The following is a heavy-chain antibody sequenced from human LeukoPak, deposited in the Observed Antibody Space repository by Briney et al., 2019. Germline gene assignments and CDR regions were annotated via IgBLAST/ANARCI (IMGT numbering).Heavy chain of an antibody. CDR2: IDWDDDK. Sequence: SGPALVNPTQTLTLTCTFSGFSLSTSGMCVSWIRQPPGKALEWLALIDWDDDKYYSTSLKTRFTISKDTSKKQVVLTMTNMDPVDTATYYCARLYGGYDSRFDYWGQGTLVTVSS. CDR1: GFSLSTSGMC. J-gene: IGHJ4*02. CDR3: ARLYGGYDSRFDY. D-gene: IGHD5-12*01. V-gene: IGHV2-70*01.